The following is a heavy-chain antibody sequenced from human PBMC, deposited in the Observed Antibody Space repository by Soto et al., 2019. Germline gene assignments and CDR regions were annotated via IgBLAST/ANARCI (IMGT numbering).Heavy chain of an antibody. CDR2: LNPSSGDT. V-gene: IGHV1-46*01. CDR3: AKSSSWHDGGPRYFDS. J-gene: IGHJ4*02. CDR1: GYTFTSYY. D-gene: IGHD6-13*01. Sequence: ASVKVSCKASGYTFTSYYVHWVRQAPGQGLEWMGILNPSSGDTSYAQNFQDRVTMTRDTSTSTVYLELSSLRPEDAALYYCAKSSSWHDGGPRYFDSWGQGTLVTVSS.